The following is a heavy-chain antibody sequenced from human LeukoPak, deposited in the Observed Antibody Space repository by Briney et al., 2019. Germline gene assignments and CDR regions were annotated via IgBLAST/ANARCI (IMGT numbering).Heavy chain of an antibody. CDR2: ISAYNGNT. CDR1: GYTFTSYG. CDR3: ARRYYYDSGGYYFDY. V-gene: IGHV1-18*01. Sequence: ASVKVSCKASGYTFTSYGISWVRQAPGQGLEWMGWISAYNGNTNYAQKLQGRVTMTTDTSTSTAYMELRSLRSDDTAVYYCARRYYYDSGGYYFDYWGQGTLVTVSS. J-gene: IGHJ4*02. D-gene: IGHD3-22*01.